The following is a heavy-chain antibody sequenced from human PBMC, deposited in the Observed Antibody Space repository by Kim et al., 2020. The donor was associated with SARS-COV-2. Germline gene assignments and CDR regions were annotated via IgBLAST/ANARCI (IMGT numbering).Heavy chain of an antibody. V-gene: IGHV4-39*01. CDR3: ARVLGAFDF. J-gene: IGHJ3*01. CDR2: INYSGTT. CDR1: GDSISSDIYY. Sequence: SETLSLTCTVSGDSISSDIYYWGWIRQPPGKGLEWIGSINYSGTTYYSPSLKSRVTMSADPPKNQFSLRLSSVTAADTAVYYCARVLGAFDFWGQGTIVT.